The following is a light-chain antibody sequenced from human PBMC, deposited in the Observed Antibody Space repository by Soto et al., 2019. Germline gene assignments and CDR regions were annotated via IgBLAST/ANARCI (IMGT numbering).Light chain of an antibody. J-gene: IGLJ3*02. V-gene: IGLV2-23*02. Sequence: QSALTQPASVSGSPGQSITISCTGTSSDIGSRNLVSWYQHHPGKVPKLIIHEVTKRPSGVSYRFSGSKSGSTASLTISGLQAEDEADYYCCSYAGRRVFGGGTKLTVL. CDR3: CSYAGRRV. CDR2: EVT. CDR1: SSDIGSRNL.